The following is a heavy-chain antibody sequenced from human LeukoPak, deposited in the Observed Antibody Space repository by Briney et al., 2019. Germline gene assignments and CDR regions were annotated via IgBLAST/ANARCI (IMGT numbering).Heavy chain of an antibody. CDR3: ARVLRYCSGGNCYSCGLGYMDV. J-gene: IGHJ6*03. CDR1: GGSFSGYY. Sequence: SETLSLTCAVYGGSFSGYYWSWIRQPPGKGLEWIGEINHSGSTNYNPSLKSRVTISVDTSKNQFSLKLSSVTAADTAVYYCARVLRYCSGGNCYSCGLGYMDVWGKGTTVTISS. V-gene: IGHV4-34*01. CDR2: INHSGST. D-gene: IGHD2-15*01.